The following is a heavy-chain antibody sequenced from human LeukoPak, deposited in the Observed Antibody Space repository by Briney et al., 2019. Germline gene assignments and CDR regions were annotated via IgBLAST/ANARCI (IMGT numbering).Heavy chain of an antibody. Sequence: PGRSLRLSCAASGFTFSSYGMHWVRQAPGKGLEWVAVISYDGSNKYYADSVKGRFTISRDNSKNTLYLQMNSLRVEDTAVYYCAKGSTTIDVWGQGTTVTVSS. CDR1: GFTFSSYG. J-gene: IGHJ6*02. CDR2: ISYDGSNK. V-gene: IGHV3-30*18. D-gene: IGHD3-9*01. CDR3: AKGSTTIDV.